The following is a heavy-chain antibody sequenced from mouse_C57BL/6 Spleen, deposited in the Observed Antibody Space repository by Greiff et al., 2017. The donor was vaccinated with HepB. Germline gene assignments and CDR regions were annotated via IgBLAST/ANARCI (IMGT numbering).Heavy chain of an antibody. D-gene: IGHD2-4*01. CDR1: GFTFSNYW. CDR3: TVEGFYYDYERNYFDY. V-gene: IGHV6-3*01. Sequence: EVQLVESGGGLVQPGGSMKLSCVASGFTFSNYWMNWVRQSPEKGLEWVAQIRLKSDNYATHYAESVKGRFTISRDDSKSSVYLQMNNLRAEDTGIYYCTVEGFYYDYERNYFDYWGQGTTLTVSS. CDR2: IRLKSDNYAT. J-gene: IGHJ2*01.